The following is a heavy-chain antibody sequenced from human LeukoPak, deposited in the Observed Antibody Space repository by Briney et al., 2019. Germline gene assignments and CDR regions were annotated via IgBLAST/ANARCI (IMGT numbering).Heavy chain of an antibody. J-gene: IGHJ4*02. CDR1: GGSISSGGYS. Sequence: PSETLSLTCAVSGGSISSGGYSWSWIRQPPGKGLEWIGYIYHSGSTYYNPSLKSRVTISVDRSKNQFSLKLSSVAAADTDVYYCARAPSELDRTFDYWGQGTLVTVSS. D-gene: IGHD1-14*01. CDR2: IYHSGST. CDR3: ARAPSELDRTFDY. V-gene: IGHV4-30-2*01.